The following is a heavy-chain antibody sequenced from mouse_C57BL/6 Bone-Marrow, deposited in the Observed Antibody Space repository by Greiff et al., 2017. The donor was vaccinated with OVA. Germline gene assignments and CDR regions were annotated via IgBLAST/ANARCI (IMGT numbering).Heavy chain of an antibody. CDR1: GFTFSDYY. Sequence: EVHLVESGGGLVQPGGSLKLSCAASGFTFSDYYMYWVRQTPEKRLEWVAYISNGGGSTYYPDTVKGRFTISRDNAKNTLYLQMSRLKSEDTAMYYCARQEGYGKGFAYWGQGTLVTVSA. V-gene: IGHV5-12*01. J-gene: IGHJ3*01. CDR3: ARQEGYGKGFAY. D-gene: IGHD2-10*02. CDR2: ISNGGGST.